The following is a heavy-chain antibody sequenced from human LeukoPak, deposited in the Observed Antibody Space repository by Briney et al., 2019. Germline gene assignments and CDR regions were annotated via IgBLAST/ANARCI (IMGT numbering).Heavy chain of an antibody. CDR3: TRGFGGAFDY. D-gene: IGHD3-10*01. CDR2: ISAGGGAT. J-gene: IGHJ4*02. V-gene: IGHV3-23*01. CDR1: GFTFSSYV. Sequence: GPLRLSCAASGFTFSSYVIRWVRQAPAKGLEWVSSISAGGGATYYADSVKGRFAISRDNSKNTLYLQMNSLRAADTAVYFCTRGFGGAFDYWGQGTLVTVSS.